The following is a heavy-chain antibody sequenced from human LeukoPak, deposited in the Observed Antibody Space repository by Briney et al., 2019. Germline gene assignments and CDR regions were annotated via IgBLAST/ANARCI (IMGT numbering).Heavy chain of an antibody. Sequence: PGGSLRLSCAASGFTFSSYAMSWVRQAPGKGLEWVSAISGSGGSTYYADSVKGRFTTSRDNSKNTLYLQMNSLRAEDTAVYYCAKDGGYCSGGSCYEPDWFDPWGQGTLVTVSS. J-gene: IGHJ5*02. D-gene: IGHD2-15*01. CDR1: GFTFSSYA. CDR3: AKDGGYCSGGSCYEPDWFDP. CDR2: ISGSGGST. V-gene: IGHV3-23*01.